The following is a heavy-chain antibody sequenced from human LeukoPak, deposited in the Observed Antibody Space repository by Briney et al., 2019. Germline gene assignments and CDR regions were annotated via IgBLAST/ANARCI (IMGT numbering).Heavy chain of an antibody. CDR1: GGSISSGXXX. V-gene: IGHV4-61*02. D-gene: IGHD1-14*01. Sequence: XTXSGGSISSGXXXWSWXXQPAXXXXXWIGRIYTSRSTNYNPSLKSRVTISVDTSKNQFSLKLSSVTAADTAVYYCARVGSENYYFDYWGQGTLVTVSS. CDR2: IYTSRST. J-gene: IGHJ4*02. CDR3: ARVGSENYYFDY.